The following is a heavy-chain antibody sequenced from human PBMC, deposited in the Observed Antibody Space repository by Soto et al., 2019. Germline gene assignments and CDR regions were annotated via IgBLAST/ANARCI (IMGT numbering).Heavy chain of an antibody. CDR2: IYYSGST. CDR3: ARDLSSLGRGAFDI. D-gene: IGHD3-10*01. Sequence: SETRSLTCTVSGCSISSSSYYWGWIRQPPGKGLEWIGSIYYSGSTYYNPSLKSRVTISVDTSKNQFSLKLSSVTAADTAVYYCARDLSSLGRGAFDIWGQGTMVTVSS. V-gene: IGHV4-39*07. J-gene: IGHJ3*02. CDR1: GCSISSSSYY.